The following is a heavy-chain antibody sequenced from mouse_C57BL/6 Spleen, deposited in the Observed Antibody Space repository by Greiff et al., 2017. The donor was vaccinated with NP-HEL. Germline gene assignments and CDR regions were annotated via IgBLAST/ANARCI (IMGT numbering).Heavy chain of an antibody. J-gene: IGHJ3*01. CDR1: GFTFSDYG. D-gene: IGHD2-3*01. CDR3: ARIGGGYYAWFAY. V-gene: IGHV5-17*01. Sequence: DVHLVESGGGLVKPGGSLKLSCAASGFTFSDYGMHWVRQAPEKGLEWVAYISSGSSTIYYADTVKGRFTISRDNAKNTLFLQMTSLRSEDTAMYYCARIGGGYYAWFAYWGQGTLVTVSA. CDR2: ISSGSSTI.